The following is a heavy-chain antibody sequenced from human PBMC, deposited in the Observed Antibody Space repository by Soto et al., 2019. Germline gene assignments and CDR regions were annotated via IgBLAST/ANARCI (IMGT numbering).Heavy chain of an antibody. CDR3: ARGGMAKGSDY. CDR2: INPSGGST. V-gene: IGHV1-46*01. Sequence: GASVKVSCKASGYTFTSYYMHWVRQAPGQGLEWMGIINPSGGSTSYAQKFQGRVTMTRDTSTSTVYVELGSLRSEDTAVYYCARGGMAKGSDYWGQGTLVTVSS. J-gene: IGHJ4*02. CDR1: GYTFTSYY.